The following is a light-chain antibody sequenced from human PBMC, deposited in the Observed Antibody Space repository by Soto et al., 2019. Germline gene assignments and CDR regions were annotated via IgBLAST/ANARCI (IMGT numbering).Light chain of an antibody. V-gene: IGKV1-33*01. CDR2: DAS. CDR1: QDISNL. Sequence: DIQMTQSPSSLSASVGDRVTITCQASQDISNLLNWYQQKPGKAPKLLVYDASNLETGVPSRFSGSGSGTDSTFTRSSLQPVDIETEYCHQYDSHPSVTFGLGNKVDVK. J-gene: IGKJ3*01. CDR3: HQYDSHPSVT.